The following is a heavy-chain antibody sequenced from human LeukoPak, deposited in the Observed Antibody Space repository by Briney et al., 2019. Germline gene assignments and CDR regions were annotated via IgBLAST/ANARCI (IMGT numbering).Heavy chain of an antibody. CDR1: GGSISSYY. D-gene: IGHD3-22*01. J-gene: IGHJ4*02. Sequence: PSETLSLTCTVSGGSISSYYWGWIRQPPGKGLEWIGSIYYSGSTYYNSSLKSRITISVDTSKNQFSLKLTSVTAADTAVYYCASDRSGLSFCFWGQGTLVTVSS. CDR2: IYYSGST. CDR3: ASDRSGLSFCF. V-gene: IGHV4-39*01.